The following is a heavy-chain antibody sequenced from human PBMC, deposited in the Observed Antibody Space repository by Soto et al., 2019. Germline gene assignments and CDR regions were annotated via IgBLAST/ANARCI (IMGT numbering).Heavy chain of an antibody. D-gene: IGHD2-15*01. Sequence: SETLSLTCTVSGGSISSGGYYWSWIRQHPGKGLEWIGYIYYSGSTYYNPSLESRVTISVDTSKNQFSLKLSSVTAADTAVYYCARDRCSGGSCFLFDPWGQGTLVTVSS. CDR3: ARDRCSGGSCFLFDP. V-gene: IGHV4-31*03. CDR1: GGSISSGGYY. J-gene: IGHJ5*02. CDR2: IYYSGST.